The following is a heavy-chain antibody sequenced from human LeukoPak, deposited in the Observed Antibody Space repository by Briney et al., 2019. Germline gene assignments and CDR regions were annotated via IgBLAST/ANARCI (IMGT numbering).Heavy chain of an antibody. D-gene: IGHD2/OR15-2a*01. Sequence: PGGSLRLSCAASGFTFSSYGMHWVRQAPGMGLEWVAVISYDGSNKYYADSVKGRFTISRDNSKNTLYLQMNSLRAEDTAVYYCAKDSTLTRNMDVWGQGTTVTVSS. CDR1: GFTFSSYG. CDR2: ISYDGSNK. V-gene: IGHV3-30*18. J-gene: IGHJ6*02. CDR3: AKDSTLTRNMDV.